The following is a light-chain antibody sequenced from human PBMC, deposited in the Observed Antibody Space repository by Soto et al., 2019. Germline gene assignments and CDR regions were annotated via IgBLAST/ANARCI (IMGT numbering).Light chain of an antibody. Sequence: EIVLTQSPATLSLSPGERATLSCRASQSVSSSLAWYQQKRGQAPRLLLYDASYRAAGIPARFSGSGSGTDLTLAINSLEPEDFAVYYCQQRGNWPLTFGGGTKVEIK. V-gene: IGKV3-11*01. CDR2: DAS. CDR1: QSVSSS. J-gene: IGKJ4*01. CDR3: QQRGNWPLT.